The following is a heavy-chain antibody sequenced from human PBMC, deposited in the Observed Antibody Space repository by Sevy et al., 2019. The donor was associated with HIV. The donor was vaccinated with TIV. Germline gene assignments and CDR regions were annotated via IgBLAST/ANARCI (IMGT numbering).Heavy chain of an antibody. Sequence: GGSLRLSCGASGFTFNTYAMSWVRQTPRKGLEWVASTGGRGSATIYADSVKGRFTISRDNSRNILYLQLNSLRVEDSALYYCAKHFIPDISDGWFFDVWGRGTLVTVSS. J-gene: IGHJ2*01. CDR2: TGGRGSAT. CDR3: AKHFIPDISDGWFFDV. D-gene: IGHD3-9*01. V-gene: IGHV3-23*01. CDR1: GFTFNTYA.